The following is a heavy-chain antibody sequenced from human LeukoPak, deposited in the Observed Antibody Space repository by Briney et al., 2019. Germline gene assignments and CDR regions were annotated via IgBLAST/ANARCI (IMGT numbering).Heavy chain of an antibody. CDR3: TRGSIAYYYMDV. D-gene: IGHD3-22*01. J-gene: IGHJ6*03. Sequence: SEILSLTCTVSGGSISTYYWSWIRQPPGKGLEWIGNIYYSGSTNYNPSLKSRVTISVDTSKNQFSLKLSSVTAADTAVYYCTRGSIAYYYMDVGGKGTTVTISS. CDR2: IYYSGST. V-gene: IGHV4-59*01. CDR1: GGSISTYY.